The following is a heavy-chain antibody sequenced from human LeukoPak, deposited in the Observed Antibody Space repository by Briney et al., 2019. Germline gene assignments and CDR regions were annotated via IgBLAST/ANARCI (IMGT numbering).Heavy chain of an antibody. J-gene: IGHJ4*02. V-gene: IGHV4-59*01. CDR3: ARATYSGSYSRLYFDY. Sequence: SETLSLTCAVYGGSFSGYYWSWIRQPPGKGLEWIGYIYYSGSTNYNPSLKSRVTISVDTSKNQFSLKLSSVTAADTAVYYCARATYSGSYSRLYFDYWGQGTLVTVSS. CDR1: GGSFSGYY. CDR2: IYYSGST. D-gene: IGHD1-26*01.